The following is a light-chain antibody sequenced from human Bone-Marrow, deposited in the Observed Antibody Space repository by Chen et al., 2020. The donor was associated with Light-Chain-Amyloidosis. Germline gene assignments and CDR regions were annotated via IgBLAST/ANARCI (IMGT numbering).Light chain of an antibody. CDR1: QAIGRS. V-gene: IGKV1-9*01. Sequence: DIQLTQSPSFLSASVGDTVTITCRASQAIGRSLAWFQLKPGKAPQLLIFGGSHLETHVPQSFSGSRDGSDFTLTLSGLQPEDFATYYCQQVHGYPRTFGQGTRV. J-gene: IGKJ1*01. CDR3: QQVHGYPRT. CDR2: GGS.